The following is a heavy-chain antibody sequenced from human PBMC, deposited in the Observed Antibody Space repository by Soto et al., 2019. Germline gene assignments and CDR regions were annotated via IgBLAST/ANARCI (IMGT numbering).Heavy chain of an antibody. J-gene: IGHJ4*02. CDR1: GFTFSSYG. D-gene: IGHD1-26*01. CDR2: ISYDGSNK. CDR3: AKGGGSARDFDY. V-gene: IGHV3-30*18. Sequence: PGGSLRLSCAASGFTFSSYGMHWVRQAPGKGLEWVAVISYDGSNKYYADSVKGRFTISRDNSKNTLYLQMNSLRAEDTAVYYCAKGGGSARDFDYWGQGALVTVSS.